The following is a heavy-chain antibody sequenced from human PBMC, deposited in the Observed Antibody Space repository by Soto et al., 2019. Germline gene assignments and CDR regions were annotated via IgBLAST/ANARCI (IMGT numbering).Heavy chain of an antibody. CDR2: IKSRALGGTT. Sequence: PGESLKISCAASDFAFSNAWINWVRQAPGKGLEWVGRIKSRALGGTTDFAAPVRGRFAITRDDSRNMVYMQMNNLNTEDTALYYCTTDSYSPIVEVRFDYWGHGTLVTVSS. V-gene: IGHV3-15*07. CDR1: DFAFSNAW. CDR3: TTDSYSPIVEVRFDY. J-gene: IGHJ4*01. D-gene: IGHD1-26*01.